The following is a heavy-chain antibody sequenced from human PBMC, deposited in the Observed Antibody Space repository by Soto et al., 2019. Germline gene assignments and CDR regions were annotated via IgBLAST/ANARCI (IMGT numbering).Heavy chain of an antibody. Sequence: GGSLRLSCAASGFTFSSYAMSWVRQAPGKGLEWVSAISGSGGSTYYADSVKGRFTISSDNSKNTLYLPMDSLRAEDTAVYYCAKEQRGVRSSIDYWGQGTLVTVSS. D-gene: IGHD3-10*01. CDR3: AKEQRGVRSSIDY. J-gene: IGHJ4*02. CDR1: GFTFSSYA. V-gene: IGHV3-23*01. CDR2: ISGSGGST.